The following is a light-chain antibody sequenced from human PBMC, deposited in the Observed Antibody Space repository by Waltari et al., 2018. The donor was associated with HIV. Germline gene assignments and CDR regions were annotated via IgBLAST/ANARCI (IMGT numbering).Light chain of an antibody. J-gene: IGLJ2*01. CDR3: SSYTNSDTVV. Sequence: QSALTQPASVSGSPGQSITISCTGTTSDVGGYNSVSWYQQHPAKAPKLVILDVSNRPSRVSNRFAGTKSGNTASLTISGLQAEDEAYYYCSSYTNSDTVVFGGGTKVTVL. CDR1: TSDVGGYNS. CDR2: DVS. V-gene: IGLV2-14*03.